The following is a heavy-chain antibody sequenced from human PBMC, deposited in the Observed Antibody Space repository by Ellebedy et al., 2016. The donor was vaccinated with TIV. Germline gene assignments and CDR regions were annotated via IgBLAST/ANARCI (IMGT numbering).Heavy chain of an antibody. CDR1: GGSFSGYY. CDR2: INHSGST. J-gene: IGHJ6*02. V-gene: IGHV4-34*01. D-gene: IGHD2-15*01. Sequence: SETLSLXXAVYGGSFSGYYWSWIRQPPGKGLEWIGEINHSGSTNYNPSLKSRVTISVDTSKNQFSLKLSSVTAADTAVYYCARRRRAALHSHYYYYGMDVWGQGTTVTVSS. CDR3: ARRRRAALHSHYYYYGMDV.